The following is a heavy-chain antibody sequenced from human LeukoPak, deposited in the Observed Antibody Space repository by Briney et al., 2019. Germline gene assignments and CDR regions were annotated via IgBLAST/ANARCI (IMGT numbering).Heavy chain of an antibody. CDR1: GFTFSNYG. V-gene: IGHV3-23*01. J-gene: IGHJ4*02. D-gene: IGHD3-3*01. CDR2: ITSSGGST. CDR3: ARDERLLSFLK. Sequence: GGSLRLSCAASGFTFSNYGLSWVRQAPGKGLEWVSGITSSGGSTYYADSVKGRFTISRDNSKNTLYLQMNSLRPEDTAVYYCARDERLLSFLKWGQGTLVTVSS.